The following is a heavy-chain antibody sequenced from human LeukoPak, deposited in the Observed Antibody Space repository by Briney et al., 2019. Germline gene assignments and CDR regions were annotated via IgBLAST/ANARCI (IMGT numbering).Heavy chain of an antibody. Sequence: PSETLSLTCAVYGGSFSGYYWSWIRQPPGKGLEWIGEINHSGSTNYNPSLKSRVTVSVDTSENQFSLKLSSVTAADTAVYYCARGGGGSGYYFDYWGQGTLVTVSS. CDR2: INHSGST. D-gene: IGHD3-10*01. CDR3: ARGGGGSGYYFDY. J-gene: IGHJ4*02. V-gene: IGHV4-34*01. CDR1: GGSFSGYY.